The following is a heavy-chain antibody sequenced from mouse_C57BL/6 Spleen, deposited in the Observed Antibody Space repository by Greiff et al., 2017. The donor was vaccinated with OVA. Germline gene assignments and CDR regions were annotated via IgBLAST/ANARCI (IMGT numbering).Heavy chain of an antibody. J-gene: IGHJ2*01. CDR2: IHPNSGST. V-gene: IGHV1-64*01. D-gene: IGHD1-1*01. CDR3: ARDGSGYREYYFDY. CDR1: GYTFTSYW. Sequence: QVQLQQPGAELVKPGASVKLSCKASGYTFTSYWMHWVKQRPGQGLEWIGMIHPNSGSTNYNEKFKSKATLTVDKSSSTAYMELNSLTSEDSAVYDCARDGSGYREYYFDYWGQGTTLTVSS.